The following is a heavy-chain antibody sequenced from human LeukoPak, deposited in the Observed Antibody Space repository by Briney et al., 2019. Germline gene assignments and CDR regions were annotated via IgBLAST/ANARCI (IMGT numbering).Heavy chain of an antibody. Sequence: GGSLRLSCAASGFTFSDYSMNWVRQAPGKGLEWVSHINSNSKTIYYTDSVKGRFTISRDNAKNSLFLQMNSLRAEDTAVYYCARVYPRSFSSDYWGQGTLVTVSS. CDR2: INSNSKTI. CDR1: GFTFSDYS. J-gene: IGHJ4*02. V-gene: IGHV3-48*01. D-gene: IGHD3-3*02. CDR3: ARVYPRSFSSDY.